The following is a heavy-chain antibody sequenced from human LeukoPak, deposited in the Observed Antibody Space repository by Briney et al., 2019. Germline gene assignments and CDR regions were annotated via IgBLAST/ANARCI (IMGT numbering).Heavy chain of an antibody. CDR1: RFTFSSYS. CDR2: ISSSSSYI. Sequence: PGGSLRLSCAASRFTFSSYSMNWIRQAPGKGLEWVSSISSSSSYIYYADSVKGRFTISRDNAKNSLYLQMNSLRAEDTAVYYCARDSGYGGNSDPDYWGQGTLVTVSS. CDR3: ARDSGYGGNSDPDY. V-gene: IGHV3-21*01. D-gene: IGHD4-23*01. J-gene: IGHJ4*02.